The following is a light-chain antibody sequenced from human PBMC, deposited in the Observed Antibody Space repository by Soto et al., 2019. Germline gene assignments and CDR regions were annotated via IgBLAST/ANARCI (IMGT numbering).Light chain of an antibody. Sequence: QAVVTQEPSLTVSPGGTVTLTCGSSTGAVTSGHYPYWFQQKPGQAPRTLIYDTSNKHSWTPARFSGSLLGGKAALTRSGAQPEDEAEYYCLLSYSGARVVFGGGTKLTVL. CDR3: LLSYSGARVV. V-gene: IGLV7-46*01. CDR2: DTS. J-gene: IGLJ2*01. CDR1: TGAVTSGHY.